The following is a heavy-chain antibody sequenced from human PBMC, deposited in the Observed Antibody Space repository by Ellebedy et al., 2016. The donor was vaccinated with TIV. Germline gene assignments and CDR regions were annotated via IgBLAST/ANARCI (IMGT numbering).Heavy chain of an antibody. CDR1: GGSVNTVSYY. D-gene: IGHD4-17*01. J-gene: IGHJ5*02. V-gene: IGHV4-61*01. CDR3: ARDRPSCGDYEGIWFDP. Sequence: GSLRLSCSVSGGSVNTVSYYWSWIRQPPGKGLEWIGYVFYDGNTNYNPSLMSRVTISVDTSKDQFSLKLRSVTAADTAVYYCARDRPSCGDYEGIWFDPWGQGTLVTVSS. CDR2: VFYDGNT.